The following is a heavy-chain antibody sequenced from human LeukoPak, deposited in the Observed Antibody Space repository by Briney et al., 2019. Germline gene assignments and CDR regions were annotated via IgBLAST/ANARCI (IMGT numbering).Heavy chain of an antibody. Sequence: SETLSLTCAVYGGSFSGYYWSWIRQPPGKGLEWIGEINHSGSTNYNPSLKSRVTISVDTSKNQCSLKLSSVTAADTAVYYCARFFHRAATFRLLIWFDPWGQGTLVTVSS. CDR2: INHSGST. D-gene: IGHD2-15*01. CDR3: ARFFHRAATFRLLIWFDP. V-gene: IGHV4-34*01. CDR1: GGSFSGYY. J-gene: IGHJ5*02.